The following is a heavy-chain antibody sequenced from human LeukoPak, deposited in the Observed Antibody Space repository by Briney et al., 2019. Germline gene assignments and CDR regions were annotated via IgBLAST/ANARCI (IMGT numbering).Heavy chain of an antibody. V-gene: IGHV3-48*03. J-gene: IGHJ4*02. CDR2: ISSSGSTI. CDR1: GFTFSSYE. CDR3: ARLEYSSSVYYFDY. D-gene: IGHD6-13*01. Sequence: GGSLRLSCAASGFTFSSYEMNWVRQAPGKGLEWVSYISSSGSTIYYADSVKGRFTISRDNAKNSLHLQMNSLRAEDTAVYYCARLEYSSSVYYFDYWGQGTLVTVSS.